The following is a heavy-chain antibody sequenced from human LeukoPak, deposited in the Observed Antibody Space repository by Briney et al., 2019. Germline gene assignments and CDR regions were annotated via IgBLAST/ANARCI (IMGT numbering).Heavy chain of an antibody. CDR3: ASGLRNFDY. Sequence: PGGSLRLSCAASGFTFSNYGMDWVRQAPGKGLEWVSYISSSSSSIYYADSVKGRFTISRDNAKNSLYLQMNSLRAEDTAVYYCASGLRNFDYWGQGTLVTVSS. D-gene: IGHD4-17*01. J-gene: IGHJ4*02. CDR1: GFTFSNYG. CDR2: ISSSSSSI. V-gene: IGHV3-48*04.